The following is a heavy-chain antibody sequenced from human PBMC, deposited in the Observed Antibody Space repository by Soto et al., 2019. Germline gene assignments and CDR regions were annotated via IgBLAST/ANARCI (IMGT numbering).Heavy chain of an antibody. CDR1: GGSLSSGGYY. V-gene: IGHV4-31*03. J-gene: IGHJ5*02. CDR2: IYYSGST. D-gene: IGHD4-4*01. Sequence: SETLSLTCTVSGGSLSSGGYYWSWIRQHPGKGLEWIGYIYYSGSTYYNPSLKSRVTISVDTSKNQFSLKLSSVTAADTAVYYCARRRSTVTTLGNWFDPWGQGTLVTVSS. CDR3: ARRRSTVTTLGNWFDP.